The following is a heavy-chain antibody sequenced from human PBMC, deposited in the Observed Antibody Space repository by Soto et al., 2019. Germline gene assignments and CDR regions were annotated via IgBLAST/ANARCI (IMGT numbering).Heavy chain of an antibody. J-gene: IGHJ5*02. D-gene: IGHD2-15*01. CDR1: GFTFSNYA. CDR2: ISRGGDNT. V-gene: IGHV3-23*01. CDR3: ARRGAVAAATPWFDP. Sequence: EVQLLESGGGLVQPGGSLRLSCAASGFTFSNYAMSWVRQAPGKGLEWVSSISRGGDNTYYADSVKGRFTISRDSSTNTLYLQMSSLRAEDTALYYCARRGAVAAATPWFDPWGQGTLVTVSP.